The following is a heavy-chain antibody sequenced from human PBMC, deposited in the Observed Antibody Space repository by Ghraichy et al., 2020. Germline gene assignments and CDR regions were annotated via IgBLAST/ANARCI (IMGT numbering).Heavy chain of an antibody. D-gene: IGHD6-13*01. CDR1: GFSLTMYG. CDR3: SRDCVAGRGHHDTFDV. V-gene: IGHV3-30*03. CDR2: ISHDGSDQ. J-gene: IGHJ3*01. Sequence: GESLNISCATSGFSLTMYGMHWVRQAPGKGLEWLAVISHDGSDQFIADSVKGRFTISRDTSENTVYLQVNTLRAEDTAVYFCSRDCVAGRGHHDTFDVWGQGTKVTVSS.